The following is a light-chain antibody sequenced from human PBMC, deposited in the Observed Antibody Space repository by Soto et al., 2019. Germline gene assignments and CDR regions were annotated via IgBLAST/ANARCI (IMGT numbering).Light chain of an antibody. CDR3: QDSYSAPPWT. J-gene: IGKJ1*01. CDR2: AAS. V-gene: IGKV1-39*01. Sequence: DIQTTQSPSSLSASVGDRVTITCRTSDNIAKYLNWYQQKPGQVPKLLIVAASRSQSGVPTRFSGRGSGTDFTLTNNNLQHEDFATYYCQDSYSAPPWTFGQGTKVEVK. CDR1: DNIAKY.